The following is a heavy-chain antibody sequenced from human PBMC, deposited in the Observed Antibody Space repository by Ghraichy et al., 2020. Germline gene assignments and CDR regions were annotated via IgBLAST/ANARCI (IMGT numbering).Heavy chain of an antibody. Sequence: GGSLRLSCAGSGFTFSDHYMDWVCQAAGKGLEWVGRTRNKANSFTTEYAASVKGRFTISRDDSKNSLYLQMNSLKSEDTAVYYCGRGHFYGSVGDAFDIWGQGTMVTVSS. J-gene: IGHJ3*02. CDR3: GRGHFYGSVGDAFDI. CDR1: GFTFSDHY. V-gene: IGHV3-72*01. D-gene: IGHD3-10*01. CDR2: TRNKANSFTT.